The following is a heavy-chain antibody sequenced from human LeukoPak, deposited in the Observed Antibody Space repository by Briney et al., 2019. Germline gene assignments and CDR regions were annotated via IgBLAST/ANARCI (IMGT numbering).Heavy chain of an antibody. V-gene: IGHV3-66*01. CDR1: GFTVSNNY. Sequence: GGSLRLSCVVSGFTVSNNYMSWVRQAPRKGLEWVSLIYSGGSTYYADSVKGRFTISRDNSKNTVYLQMNSLRAEDTAVYYCARDLRYFDWLTQGIDVWGQGTTVTVSS. J-gene: IGHJ6*02. D-gene: IGHD3-9*01. CDR2: IYSGGST. CDR3: ARDLRYFDWLTQGIDV.